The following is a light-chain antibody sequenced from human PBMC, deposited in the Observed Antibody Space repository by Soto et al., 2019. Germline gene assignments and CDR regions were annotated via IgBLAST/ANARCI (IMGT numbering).Light chain of an antibody. J-gene: IGLJ3*02. CDR1: SSNIGAGYD. V-gene: IGLV1-40*01. CDR3: QSYDSSLSGWV. CDR2: GNS. Sequence: QSALTQPPSVSEAPGQRVTISCTGSSSNIGAGYDVHWYQQLPGTAPKLLIYGNSNRPSGVPDRFSGSKSGTSASLAITGLRAEDEADYYCQSYDSSLSGWVFGGGTKLTVL.